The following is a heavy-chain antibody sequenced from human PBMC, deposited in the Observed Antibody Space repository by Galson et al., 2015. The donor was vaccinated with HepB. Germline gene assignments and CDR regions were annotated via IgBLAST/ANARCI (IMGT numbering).Heavy chain of an antibody. V-gene: IGHV3-49*04. J-gene: IGHJ4*02. D-gene: IGHD6-19*01. CDR3: TRDYRLSRLYSSGWHGVDY. CDR1: GFTFGDYA. Sequence: SLRLSCAASGFTFGDYAMSWVRQAPGKGLEWVGFIKSKGYGGTTEYAASVKGRFTISRDDSKSIAYLQMNSLKTEDTAVYYCTRDYRLSRLYSSGWHGVDYWGQGTLVTVSS. CDR2: IKSKGYGGTT.